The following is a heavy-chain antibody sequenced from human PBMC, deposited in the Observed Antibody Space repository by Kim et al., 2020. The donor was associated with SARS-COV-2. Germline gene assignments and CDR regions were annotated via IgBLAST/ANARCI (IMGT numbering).Heavy chain of an antibody. CDR3: ARDNGEHDAFDI. Sequence: YYDDSVKGRFTISRDNAKNSLYLQRNSLRAEDTAVYYCARDNGEHDAFDIWGQGTMVTVSS. J-gene: IGHJ3*02. V-gene: IGHV3-21*01. D-gene: IGHD2-8*01.